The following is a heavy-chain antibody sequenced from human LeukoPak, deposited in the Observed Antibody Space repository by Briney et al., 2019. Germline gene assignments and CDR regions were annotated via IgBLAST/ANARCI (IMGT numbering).Heavy chain of an antibody. Sequence: ASVKVSCKASGGTFSSYAISWVRQAPGQGLEWMGRIIPILNIADNAQKFQGRMTITADKSTSTAYMELSSLRSEDTAVYYCARDLSAVAGTGYFDLWGRGTLVTVSS. V-gene: IGHV1-69*04. J-gene: IGHJ2*01. D-gene: IGHD6-19*01. CDR1: GGTFSSYA. CDR3: ARDLSAVAGTGYFDL. CDR2: IIPILNIA.